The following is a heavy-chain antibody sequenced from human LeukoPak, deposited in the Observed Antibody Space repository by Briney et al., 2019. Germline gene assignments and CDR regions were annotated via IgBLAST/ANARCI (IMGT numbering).Heavy chain of an antibody. CDR1: GFTLGSYG. J-gene: IGHJ5*02. V-gene: IGHV3-33*01. D-gene: IGHD2-15*01. CDR2: IWYDGSNK. CDR3: ARDSGGGSSSWFDP. Sequence: GGSLRLSCAASGFTLGSYGRDWVRQAPGKGRGGVAVIWYDGSNKYYADSVKGRFTISRDNSKNTLYLQMNSLRAEDTAVYYCARDSGGGSSSWFDPWGQGTLVTVSS.